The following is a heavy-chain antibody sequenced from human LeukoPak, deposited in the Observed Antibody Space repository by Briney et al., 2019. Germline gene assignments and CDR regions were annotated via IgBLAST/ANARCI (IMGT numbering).Heavy chain of an antibody. J-gene: IGHJ4*02. D-gene: IGHD5-24*01. V-gene: IGHV3-23*01. CDR2: IGSDSGGI. Sequence: LPGGSLRLSCAASGFTFLSFAMVWVRQAPGKGLQWVSVIGSDSGGIHYADSVKGRFTISRDNSKNTLYLQMNSLRADDTAIYYCAKYRTRDAPPRNFDYWGQGTLVTVSS. CDR3: AKYRTRDAPPRNFDY. CDR1: GFTFLSFA.